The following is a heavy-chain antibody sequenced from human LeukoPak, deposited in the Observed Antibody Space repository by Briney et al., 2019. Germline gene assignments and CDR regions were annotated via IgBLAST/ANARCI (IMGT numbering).Heavy chain of an antibody. Sequence: SVKVSCKASGFTFTSSAMQWVRQARGQRLGWIGWIVVGSGNTNYAQKFQGRVTMTRDMSTSTVYMELSSLRSEDTAVYYCASLGGSSWYSVDYWGQGTLVTVSS. CDR3: ASLGGSSWYSVDY. D-gene: IGHD6-13*01. J-gene: IGHJ4*02. CDR1: GFTFTSSA. V-gene: IGHV1-58*02. CDR2: IVVGSGNT.